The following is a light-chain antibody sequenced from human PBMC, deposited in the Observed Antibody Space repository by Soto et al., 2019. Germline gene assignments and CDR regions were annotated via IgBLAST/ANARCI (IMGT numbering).Light chain of an antibody. V-gene: IGLV2-11*01. Sequence: QSALTQPRSVSGSPGQSVAISCTGTSSDVGGYNYVSWYQQYPGKAPKLIIYDVNKRPAAVPDRFTGSKSGNTASLTISGLQAEDEADYYCCSYAGTHTFYAFGAGTKLTVL. CDR3: CSYAGTHTFYA. CDR1: SSDVGGYNY. CDR2: DVN. J-gene: IGLJ1*01.